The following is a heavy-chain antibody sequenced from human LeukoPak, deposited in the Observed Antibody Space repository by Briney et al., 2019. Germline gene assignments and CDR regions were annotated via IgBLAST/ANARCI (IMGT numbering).Heavy chain of an antibody. D-gene: IGHD3-16*01. CDR2: ISAYNGNT. V-gene: IGHV1-18*01. J-gene: IGHJ6*02. CDR1: GYTFTSYG. Sequence: GASVKVSCKASGYTFTSYGISRVRQAPGQGLEWMGWISAYNGNTNYAQKLQGRVTMTTDTSTSTAYMELRSLRSDDTAVYYCARVPRARGSYYYGMDVWGQGTTVTVSS. CDR3: ARVPRARGSYYYGMDV.